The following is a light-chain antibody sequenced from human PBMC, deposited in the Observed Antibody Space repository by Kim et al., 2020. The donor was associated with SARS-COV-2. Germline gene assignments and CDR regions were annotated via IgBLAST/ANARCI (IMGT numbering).Light chain of an antibody. CDR3: QEWDNSGYHVV. Sequence: SYELTQPPSVSVTPGQTARITCGGDNIGKKTVHWYQQKPGQAPVLVIYYDSARPSGIPERFSGSNSENTATLTISRVEAGDEADYYCQEWDNSGYHVVFGGGTQLTVL. J-gene: IGLJ2*01. CDR1: NIGKKT. V-gene: IGLV3-21*04. CDR2: YDS.